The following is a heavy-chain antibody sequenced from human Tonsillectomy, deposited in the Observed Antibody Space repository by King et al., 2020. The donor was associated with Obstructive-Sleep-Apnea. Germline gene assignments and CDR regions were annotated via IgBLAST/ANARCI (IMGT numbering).Heavy chain of an antibody. Sequence: VQLQQSVPGLVKPSQTLSLTCAISGDSVSSNSADWNCIRQSPSRGLELLGRTYDRSKLFTDYSGCVKSRITINADTSKNQFSLQVNSVTPGDTALYYCARDAGYWWFDPWGQGTLVTVSS. CDR3: ARDAGYWWFDP. D-gene: IGHD6-13*01. CDR1: GDSVSSNSAD. J-gene: IGHJ5*02. CDR2: TYDRSKLFT. V-gene: IGHV6-1*01.